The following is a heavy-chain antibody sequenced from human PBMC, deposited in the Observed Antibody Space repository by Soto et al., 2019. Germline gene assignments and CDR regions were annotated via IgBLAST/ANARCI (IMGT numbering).Heavy chain of an antibody. Sequence: SETLSLTCTVSGGSISSGDYYWSWIRQPPGKGLEWIGYIYYSGSTYYNPSLKSRVTMSVDTSKNQFSLKLSSVTAADTAVYYCARGGFPDYYDSSGYHAEYFQHWGQGTLVTVSS. J-gene: IGHJ1*01. CDR3: ARGGFPDYYDSSGYHAEYFQH. CDR2: IYYSGST. V-gene: IGHV4-30-4*01. CDR1: GGSISSGDYY. D-gene: IGHD3-22*01.